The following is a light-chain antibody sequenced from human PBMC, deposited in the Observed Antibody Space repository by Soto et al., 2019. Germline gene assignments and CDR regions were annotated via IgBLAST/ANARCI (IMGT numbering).Light chain of an antibody. CDR2: DAS. Sequence: EIVLTQSPGPLSLSPGERATLSFTASQSVENNHLAWYQQKPGQPPRVLMYDASTRDTGITDRFSGSGSGTDFTLTITRLEPDEFAVYYCQQYGSTPLTVGGGTKVEIK. CDR1: QSVENNH. CDR3: QQYGSTPLT. J-gene: IGKJ4*01. V-gene: IGKV3-20*01.